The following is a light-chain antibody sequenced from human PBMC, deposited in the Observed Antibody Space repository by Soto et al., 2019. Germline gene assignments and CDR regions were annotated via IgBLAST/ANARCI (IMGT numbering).Light chain of an antibody. CDR2: DVS. CDR1: SSDVGRYSY. CDR3: CSYAGTYTGV. Sequence: QSALTQPRSVSGSPGQSVSISCTGTSSDVGRYSYVSWYQQHPGKAPKLMIYDVSGRPSGVPDRFSGSKSGNTASLTISGLQAEDEADYYCCSYAGTYTGVFGTGTKVT. V-gene: IGLV2-11*01. J-gene: IGLJ1*01.